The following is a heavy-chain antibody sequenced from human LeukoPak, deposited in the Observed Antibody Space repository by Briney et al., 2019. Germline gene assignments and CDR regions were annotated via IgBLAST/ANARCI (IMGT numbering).Heavy chain of an antibody. CDR2: ISAYNGNT. CDR1: GYTFTSYG. Sequence: ASVKVSCKASGYTFTSYGISWVRQAPGQGLEWMGWISAYNGNTNYAQKLQGRVTMTTDTSTSTAYMELRSLRSDDTAVYYCARDLSGAKWELLAAFDIWGQGTMVTVSS. V-gene: IGHV1-18*01. CDR3: ARDLSGAKWELLAAFDI. D-gene: IGHD1-26*01. J-gene: IGHJ3*02.